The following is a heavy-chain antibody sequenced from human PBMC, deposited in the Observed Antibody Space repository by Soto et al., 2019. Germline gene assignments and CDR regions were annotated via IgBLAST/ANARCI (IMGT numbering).Heavy chain of an antibody. CDR1: GFTFSSYS. CDR2: ISSSSSTI. V-gene: IGHV3-48*01. CDR3: ARDLHSGLFDY. D-gene: IGHD2-15*01. Sequence: EVQLVESGGGLVQPGGSLRLSCAASGFTFSSYSMNWVRQAPGKGLEWVSDISSSSSTIYYAVSVKGRFTISRDNATNSLYLQMNSLRAEDTAVYYCARDLHSGLFDYGGQGTLVTVSS. J-gene: IGHJ4*02.